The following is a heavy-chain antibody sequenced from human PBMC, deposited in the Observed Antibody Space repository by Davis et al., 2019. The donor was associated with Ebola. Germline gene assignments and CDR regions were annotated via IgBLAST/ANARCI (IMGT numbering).Heavy chain of an antibody. V-gene: IGHV3-53*04. CDR1: GFTVRSNY. J-gene: IGHJ4*02. Sequence: PGESLKISCAASGFTVRSNYMSWVRQAPGKGLEWVSVIYSGGSTYYADSVKGRFTISRHNSKNTLYLQMNSLRAEDTAVYYCAREYCSSTSCPGYFDYWGQGTLVTVSS. D-gene: IGHD2-2*01. CDR2: IYSGGST. CDR3: AREYCSSTSCPGYFDY.